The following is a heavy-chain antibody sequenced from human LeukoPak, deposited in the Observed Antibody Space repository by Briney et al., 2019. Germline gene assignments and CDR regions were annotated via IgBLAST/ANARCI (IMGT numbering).Heavy chain of an antibody. J-gene: IGHJ4*02. D-gene: IGHD4-17*01. Sequence: GGSLRLSCAASGFTFSSYWMSWVRQAPGKGLEWVANIKEDGSEKYYVDSVKGRFSISRDNAKNSLCLQMNSLKTEDTAVYYCTTDENYGDLGYWGQGTLVTVSS. CDR1: GFTFSSYW. CDR2: IKEDGSEK. CDR3: TTDENYGDLGY. V-gene: IGHV3-7*03.